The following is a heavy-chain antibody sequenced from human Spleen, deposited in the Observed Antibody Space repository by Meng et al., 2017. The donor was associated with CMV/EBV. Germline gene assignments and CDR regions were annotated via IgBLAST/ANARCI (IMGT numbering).Heavy chain of an antibody. V-gene: IGHV2-5*02. D-gene: IGHD4-23*01. Sequence: SWFSLSTSGVGVGCIRQPPGKALEWLALIYWDDDKRYSPSLKSRLTITKDTSKNQVVLTMTNMDPVDTATYYCAHFPTVVTLYYLDYWGQGTLVTVSS. CDR3: AHFPTVVTLYYLDY. CDR2: IYWDDDK. CDR1: WFSLSTSGVG. J-gene: IGHJ4*02.